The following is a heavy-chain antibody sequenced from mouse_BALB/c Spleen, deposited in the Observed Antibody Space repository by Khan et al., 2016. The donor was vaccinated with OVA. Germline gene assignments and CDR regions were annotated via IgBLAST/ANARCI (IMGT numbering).Heavy chain of an antibody. Sequence: EVQLQESGPGLVKPSQSLSLTCTGTGYSITSDYAWNWIRQFPGNKLEWMGYISYSGNTKYNPSLKSRISITRDTSENQFFLQLNSVTIEDTATYYCARIYGGDFDYGGQGTTLTVSS. CDR3: ARIYGGDFDY. V-gene: IGHV3-2*02. CDR1: GYSITSDYA. D-gene: IGHD1-1*01. CDR2: ISYSGNT. J-gene: IGHJ2*01.